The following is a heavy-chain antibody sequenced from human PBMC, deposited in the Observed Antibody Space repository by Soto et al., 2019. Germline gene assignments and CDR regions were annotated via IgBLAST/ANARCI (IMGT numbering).Heavy chain of an antibody. D-gene: IGHD4-17*01. J-gene: IGHJ4*02. CDR2: INHSGST. Sequence: QVQLQQWGAGLLKPSETLSLTCAVYGGSFSGYYWSWIRQPPGKGLEWIGEINHSGSTNYNPSLKSRVTISVDTSKNQFSLKLSSVTAADTAVYYCARTRYGDYVGWGQGTLVTVSS. CDR3: ARTRYGDYVG. CDR1: GGSFSGYY. V-gene: IGHV4-34*01.